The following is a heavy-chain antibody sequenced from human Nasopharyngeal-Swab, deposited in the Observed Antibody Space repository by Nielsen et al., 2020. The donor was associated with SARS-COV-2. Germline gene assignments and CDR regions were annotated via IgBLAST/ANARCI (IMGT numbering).Heavy chain of an antibody. J-gene: IGHJ3*02. CDR3: ARIGDQDYYDSSGYYLSAFDI. V-gene: IGHV3-11*01. Sequence: GESLKISCAASGFTFSDYYMSWIRQAPGKGLEWVSYISSSGSTIYYADSVKGRFTISRDNAKNSLYLQMNSLRAEDTAVYYCARIGDQDYYDSSGYYLSAFDIWGQGTVVTVSS. CDR2: ISSSGSTI. CDR1: GFTFSDYY. D-gene: IGHD3-22*01.